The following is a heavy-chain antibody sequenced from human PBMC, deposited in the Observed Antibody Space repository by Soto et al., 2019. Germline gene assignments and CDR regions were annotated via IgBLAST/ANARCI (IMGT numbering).Heavy chain of an antibody. CDR2: INHSEST. CDR3: ARTRITIFGVVSGYYYGMDV. CDR1: GGSFSGYY. V-gene: IGHV4-34*01. D-gene: IGHD3-3*01. Sequence: QVQLQQWGAGLLKPSETLSLTCAVYGGSFSGYYWSWIRQPPGKGLEWIGEINHSESTNYNPSLKSRVTISVDTYKNQFSLKLSSVTAADTAVYYCARTRITIFGVVSGYYYGMDVWGQGTTVTVSS. J-gene: IGHJ6*02.